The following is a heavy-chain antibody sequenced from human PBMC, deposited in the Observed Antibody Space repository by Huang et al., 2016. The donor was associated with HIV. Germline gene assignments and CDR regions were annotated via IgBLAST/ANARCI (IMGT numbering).Heavy chain of an antibody. D-gene: IGHD6-13*01. V-gene: IGHV3-74*01. CDR1: GFTFRNHW. J-gene: IGHJ6*03. Sequence: EVQLVESGGGLVQPGGSLRLSCAASGFTFRNHWMHWVRQAPGKGVEGGPCSNSDGSYTGHADSVKGRFTISRDNAQNTVHLHMNSLRAEDTAVYFCAKNPSITAVDSDYYYYYMDVWGKGTTVTVS. CDR2: SNSDGSYT. CDR3: AKNPSITAVDSDYYYYYMDV.